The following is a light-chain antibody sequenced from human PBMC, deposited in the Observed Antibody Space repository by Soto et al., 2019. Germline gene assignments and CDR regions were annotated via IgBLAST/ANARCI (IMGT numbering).Light chain of an antibody. CDR3: SSFTSTRTYV. CDR1: SSDG. Sequence: QSALTQPASVSGSPGQSITISCTGTSSDGVSWYQQHPGKAPKLMIYEVNNRPSGVSNRFSGSKSGNTASLTISGLQAEDEADYYCSSFTSTRTYVFGTGTKVTVL. CDR2: EVN. V-gene: IGLV2-14*01. J-gene: IGLJ1*01.